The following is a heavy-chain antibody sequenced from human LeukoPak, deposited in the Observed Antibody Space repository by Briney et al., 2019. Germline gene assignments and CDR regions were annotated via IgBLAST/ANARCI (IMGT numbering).Heavy chain of an antibody. J-gene: IGHJ4*02. V-gene: IGHV3-64D*09. D-gene: IGHD6-19*01. CDR1: GFTFSTYA. CDR3: VRGLWVAEAGRGDG. Sequence: PGGSLRLSCSASGFTFSTYALHWVRQAPGKGLEYVAAISSDGSGTYYADSMKGRFTISRDNSKNTLYLQVSSLRADDTAVYYCVRGLWVAEAGRGDGWSEGTLVTVSS. CDR2: ISSDGSGT.